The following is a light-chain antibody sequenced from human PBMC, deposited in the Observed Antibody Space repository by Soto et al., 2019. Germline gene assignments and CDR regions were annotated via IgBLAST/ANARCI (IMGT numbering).Light chain of an antibody. J-gene: IGKJ1*01. CDR3: QQSDNWPPT. CDR2: GAS. Sequence: EIVMTQSPATLSLSPGERATLSCRASRSVSTKLVWYQHKPGQPPRLLISGASARATGIPDRFSGSGSGTEFTLTIASLQSEDFAVCYCQQSDNWPPTFGQGTKVEIK. V-gene: IGKV3-15*01. CDR1: RSVSTK.